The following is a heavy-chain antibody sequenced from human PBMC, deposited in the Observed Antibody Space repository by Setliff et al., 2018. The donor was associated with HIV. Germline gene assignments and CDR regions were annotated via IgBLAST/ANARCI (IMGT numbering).Heavy chain of an antibody. V-gene: IGHV3-30*18. CDR2: ISYDGNIK. CDR1: GFIFSHYA. J-gene: IGHJ4*02. CDR3: AKYSPSGNNFDY. D-gene: IGHD2-15*01. Sequence: PGGSLRLSCAASGFIFSHYAMHWVRQAPGKGLEWVAVISYDGNIKFYADSVKGRFTVSRDNSKNTLYLQMNSLRAEDTAVYYCAKYSPSGNNFDYWGQGTLVTVSS.